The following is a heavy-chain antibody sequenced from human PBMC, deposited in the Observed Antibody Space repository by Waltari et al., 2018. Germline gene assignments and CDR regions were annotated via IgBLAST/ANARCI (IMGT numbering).Heavy chain of an antibody. D-gene: IGHD4-4*01. CDR3: ARGYYSNFFLFFDY. V-gene: IGHV4-39*07. CDR1: GGSISSSSYY. Sequence: QLQLQESGPGLMKPSETLSLTCTVSGGSISSSSYYWGWIRQPPGKGLEWIGSIYYSGSTYYNPSLKSRVTISVDTSKNQFSLKLSSVTAADTAVYYCARGYYSNFFLFFDYWGQGTLVTVSS. CDR2: IYYSGST. J-gene: IGHJ4*02.